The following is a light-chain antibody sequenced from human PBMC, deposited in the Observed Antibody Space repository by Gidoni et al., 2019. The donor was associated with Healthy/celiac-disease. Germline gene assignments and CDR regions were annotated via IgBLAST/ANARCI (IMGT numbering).Light chain of an antibody. CDR2: GAS. V-gene: IGKV3-15*01. CDR1: QSVSSN. J-gene: IGKJ2*02. CDR3: QQYNNWPPST. Sequence: EIVMTQTTATLSVSPGERATLSCRASQSVSSNLAWYQHKPGQAPRLLIYGASTRSTGIPARFSCRGSGTEFTLTISSLQSEDFAVYYCQQYNNWPPSTFXQXTKLEIK.